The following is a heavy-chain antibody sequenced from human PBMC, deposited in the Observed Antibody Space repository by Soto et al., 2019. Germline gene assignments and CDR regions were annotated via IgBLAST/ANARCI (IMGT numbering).Heavy chain of an antibody. CDR2: IIPSYNTL. J-gene: IGHJ4*02. CDR1: EGTFNSYA. D-gene: IGHD6-13*01. Sequence: QAQLVQSGAEVRKPGSSVKLSCKASEGTFNSYAIAWVRQAPGQGLEWMGGIIPSYNTLNYAQKFQDRVTITADDSTNTVYMELSSLRSDDTAVYFCASGASRWYPYCFDSWAQGTLVTVSS. V-gene: IGHV1-69*01. CDR3: ASGASRWYPYCFDS.